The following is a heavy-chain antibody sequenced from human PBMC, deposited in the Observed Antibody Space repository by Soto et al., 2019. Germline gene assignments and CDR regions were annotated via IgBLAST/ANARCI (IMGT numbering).Heavy chain of an antibody. CDR3: ASDPASAYSSSSFDY. Sequence: QIQLVQSGAEVKKPGASVRVSCKASGYTFTTYGITWVRQAPGQGLEWMGWISAYDGSTNYAQKLQGRVSMTTDSSTSTAYMDLRRLRSDDTAVYYCASDPASAYSSSSFDYWGQGTLVTVSS. CDR1: GYTFTTYG. CDR2: ISAYDGST. V-gene: IGHV1-18*04. J-gene: IGHJ4*02. D-gene: IGHD6-6*01.